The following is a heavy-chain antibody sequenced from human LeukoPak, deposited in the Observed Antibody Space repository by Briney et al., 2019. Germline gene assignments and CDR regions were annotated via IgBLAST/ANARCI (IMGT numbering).Heavy chain of an antibody. V-gene: IGHV1-2*02. Sequence: GASVKVSCKASGYTFTGYYMHWVRQAPGQGLEWMGWINPNGGGTNYAQKFQGRVTMTRDTSISTAYMELSRLRSDDTAVYYCARHRSRDGYNFDFDYWGQGTLVTVSS. CDR2: INPNGGGT. J-gene: IGHJ4*02. D-gene: IGHD5-24*01. CDR1: GYTFTGYY. CDR3: ARHRSRDGYNFDFDY.